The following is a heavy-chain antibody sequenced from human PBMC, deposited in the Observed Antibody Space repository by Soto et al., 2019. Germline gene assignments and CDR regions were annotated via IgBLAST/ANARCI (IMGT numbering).Heavy chain of an antibody. D-gene: IGHD4-17*01. CDR2: IFSNDAK. CDR1: GFSLRNTRMG. V-gene: IGHV2-26*01. Sequence: QVTLKESGPVLVNPTETLTLTCTVSGFSLRNTRMGVCWIRQSPGKALEWLAHIFSNDAKSYSPSLKSRLAISRDTSKSQVVLTMTNVAPVDTATYYCARSLYVDYVHWYFDLWGRGTLVTVSS. CDR3: ARSLYVDYVHWYFDL. J-gene: IGHJ2*01.